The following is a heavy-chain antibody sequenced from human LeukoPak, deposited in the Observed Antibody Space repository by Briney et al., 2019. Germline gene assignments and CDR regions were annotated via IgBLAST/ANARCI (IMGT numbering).Heavy chain of an antibody. CDR2: IYYSGST. V-gene: IGHV4-39*07. D-gene: IGHD4-23*01. J-gene: IGHJ4*02. CDR3: ARGNGGNSEFDY. Sequence: PSETLSLTCTVSGGSISSSSYYWGWIRQPPGKGLEWIGSIYYSGSTYYNPSLRSRVTISLDTSKNQFSLTLSSVTAADTAVYYCARGNGGNSEFDYWGQGTLVTVSS. CDR1: GGSISSSSYY.